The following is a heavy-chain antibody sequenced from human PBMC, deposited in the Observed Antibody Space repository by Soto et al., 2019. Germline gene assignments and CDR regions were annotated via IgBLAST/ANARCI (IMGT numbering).Heavy chain of an antibody. CDR3: ARTRNLDV. CDR1: GGSLSGYY. CDR2: INHSGST. Sequence: QVQLQQWGAGLLKPSETVSVTCAVYGGSLSGYYGNWIRQSPGKGLEWIGEINHSGSTNYNPSLKSRVTISIDTSKNQFALKLSSVTAADTAVYYCARTRNLDVWGQGTTVIVSS. J-gene: IGHJ6*02. V-gene: IGHV4-34*01. D-gene: IGHD1-1*01.